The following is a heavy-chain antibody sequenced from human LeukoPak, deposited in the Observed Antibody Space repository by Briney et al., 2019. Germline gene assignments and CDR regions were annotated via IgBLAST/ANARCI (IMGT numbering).Heavy chain of an antibody. CDR2: IYTSGST. J-gene: IGHJ4*02. CDR3: ARDNVVVVPAANYFDY. D-gene: IGHD2-2*01. V-gene: IGHV4-61*02. CDR1: GGSISSGSYY. Sequence: SETLSLTCTVSGGSISSGSYYWSWIRQPAGKGLEWIGRIYTSGSTNYNPSLKSRVTISVDTSKNQFSLKLSSVTAADTAVYYCARDNVVVVPAANYFDYWGQGTLVTVSS.